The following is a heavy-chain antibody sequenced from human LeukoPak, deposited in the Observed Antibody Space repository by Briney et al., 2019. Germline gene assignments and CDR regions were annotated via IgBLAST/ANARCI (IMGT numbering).Heavy chain of an antibody. D-gene: IGHD2-15*01. V-gene: IGHV3-74*01. J-gene: IGHJ3*01. CDR1: GFTFNNYW. CDR2: IRFDGGDT. CDR3: AKEIGGFDV. Sequence: TGGSLRLSCAASGFTFNNYWMHWVRQAPGMGLVWVSSIRFDGGDTAYADSAKGRFTISRDNAKNTMFLQMNNLRAEDTAVYYCAKEIGGFDVWGQGTLVTVSS.